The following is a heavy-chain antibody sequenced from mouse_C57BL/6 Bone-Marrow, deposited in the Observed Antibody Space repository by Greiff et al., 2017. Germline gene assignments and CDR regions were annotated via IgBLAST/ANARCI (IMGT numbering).Heavy chain of an antibody. D-gene: IGHD1-1*01. V-gene: IGHV7-1*01. J-gene: IGHJ2*01. Sequence: EVKLVESGGGLVQSGRSLRLSCATSGFTFSDFYMEWVRQAPGKGLEWIAASRNTANDYTTEYSAPVKGRFIVSRDTSPSILHLQMNALSAEDTTMYSGERGGTVSSGGYYFDYWGQGTTLTVSS. CDR1: GFTFSDFY. CDR3: ERGGTVSSGGYYFDY. CDR2: SRNTANDYTT.